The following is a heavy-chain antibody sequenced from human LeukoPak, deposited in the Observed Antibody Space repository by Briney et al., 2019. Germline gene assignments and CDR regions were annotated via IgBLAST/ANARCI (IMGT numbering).Heavy chain of an antibody. Sequence: GASVKVSCKASGYTFTSYNINWVRQATGQGLEWMGWMNPNSGNTGYAQKFQGRVTMTRNTSISTAYMELSSLRSEDTAVYYCARGSISTVGFDPWGQGTLVTVSS. V-gene: IGHV1-8*01. D-gene: IGHD4-23*01. J-gene: IGHJ5*02. CDR1: GYTFTSYN. CDR3: ARGSISTVGFDP. CDR2: MNPNSGNT.